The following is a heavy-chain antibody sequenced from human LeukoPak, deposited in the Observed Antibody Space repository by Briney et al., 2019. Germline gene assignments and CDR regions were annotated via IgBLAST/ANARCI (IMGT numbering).Heavy chain of an antibody. Sequence: GGSLRLSCAASGFTFSSYEMNWVRQAPGKGLEWVSYTSSSSSTIYYADSVKGRFTISRDNAKNSLYLQMNSLRAEDTAVYYCAREDDFWSGYSGFDYWGQGTLVTVSS. CDR2: TSSSSSTI. J-gene: IGHJ4*02. D-gene: IGHD3-3*01. V-gene: IGHV3-48*01. CDR1: GFTFSSYE. CDR3: AREDDFWSGYSGFDY.